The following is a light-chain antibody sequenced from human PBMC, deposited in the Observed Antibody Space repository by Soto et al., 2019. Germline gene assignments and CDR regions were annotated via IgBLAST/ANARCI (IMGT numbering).Light chain of an antibody. CDR3: NSYTNSDTVI. Sequence: QSALTQAASVSGSPGQSITISCTGTSSDIGAYHYVSWYQQRPGKAPKVLIYAVNNRPSGISDRFSCSKSGNTASLTISGLQAEDEAVYYCNSYTNSDTVIFGGGTKVTVL. CDR2: AVN. J-gene: IGLJ2*01. V-gene: IGLV2-14*01. CDR1: SSDIGAYHY.